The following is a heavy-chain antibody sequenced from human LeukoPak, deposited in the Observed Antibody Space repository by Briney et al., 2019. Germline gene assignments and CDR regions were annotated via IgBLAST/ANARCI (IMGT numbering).Heavy chain of an antibody. CDR1: GFTFSSYE. J-gene: IGHJ3*02. CDR2: ISSSGSTI. D-gene: IGHD3-16*01. V-gene: IGHV3-48*03. Sequence: GGSLRLSCAASGFTFSSYEMNWVRQAPGKGLEWVSYISSSGSTIYYADSVKGRFTISRDNAKNSLYLQMNSLRAEDTAVYYCARDATHSVGGAFDIWGQGTMVTVSS. CDR3: ARDATHSVGGAFDI.